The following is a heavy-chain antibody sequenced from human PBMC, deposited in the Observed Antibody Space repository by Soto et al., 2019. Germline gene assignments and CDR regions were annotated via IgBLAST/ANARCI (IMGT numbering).Heavy chain of an antibody. V-gene: IGHV3-15*01. J-gene: IGHJ4*02. D-gene: IGHD3-22*01. CDR2: IKSKTDGGTT. Sequence: GGSLRLSCAASGFTFSNAWMSWVRQAPGKGLEWVGRIKSKTDGGTTDYAAPVKGRFTISRDDSKNTLYLQMNSLKTEDTAVYYCTTGYYGSGGYKYYWAQGTLVTVSS. CDR1: GFTFSNAW. CDR3: TTGYYGSGGYKYY.